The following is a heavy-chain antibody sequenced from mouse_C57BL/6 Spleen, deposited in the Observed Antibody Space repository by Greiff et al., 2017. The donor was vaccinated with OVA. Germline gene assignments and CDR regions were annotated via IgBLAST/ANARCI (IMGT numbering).Heavy chain of an antibody. V-gene: IGHV1-15*01. Sequence: VKLVESGAELVRPGASVTLSCKASGYTFTDYEMHWVKQTPVHGLEWIGAIDPETGGTAYNQKFKGKAILTADKSSSTAYMELRSLTSEDSAVYYCTSNYGLAMDYWGQGTSVTVSS. CDR3: TSNYGLAMDY. CDR1: GYTFTDYE. CDR2: IDPETGGT. J-gene: IGHJ4*01. D-gene: IGHD1-2*01.